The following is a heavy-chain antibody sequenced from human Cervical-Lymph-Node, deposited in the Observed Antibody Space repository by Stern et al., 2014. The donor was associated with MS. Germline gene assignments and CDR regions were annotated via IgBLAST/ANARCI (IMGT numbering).Heavy chain of an antibody. J-gene: IGHJ4*02. V-gene: IGHV1-69*01. Sequence: VQLVESGAEVQKPGSSVKVSCRASGGTFSSSDISWVRQAPGQGLEWMGGIIPIIGTANYAQKYQGRVTITADESTSTAYMELSSLRSEETAIYYCALGGFGHYFEYWGQGTLVTVSS. CDR2: IIPIIGTA. CDR3: ALGGFGHYFEY. D-gene: IGHD3-10*01. CDR1: GGTFSSSD.